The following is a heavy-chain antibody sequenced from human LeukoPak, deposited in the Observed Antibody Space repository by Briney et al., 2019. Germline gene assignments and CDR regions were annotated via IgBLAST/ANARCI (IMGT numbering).Heavy chain of an antibody. CDR1: KFTFSHYG. Sequence: PGGSLRLSCAASKFTFSHYGMHWVRQAPGKGLQWVAVIWSDGTNRFYGDSVKGRFTISRDNSNNMVYLQMNSLRVDDTGVYYCARDAQRGFDYSNSLEYWGQGALVTVSS. CDR3: ARDAQRGFDYSNSLEY. CDR2: IWSDGTNR. J-gene: IGHJ4*02. D-gene: IGHD4-11*01. V-gene: IGHV3-33*01.